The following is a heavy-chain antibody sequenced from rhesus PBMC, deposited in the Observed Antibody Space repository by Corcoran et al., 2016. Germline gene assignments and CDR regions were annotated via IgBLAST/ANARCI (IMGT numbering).Heavy chain of an antibody. D-gene: IGHD1-44*02. Sequence: QVQLQESGPALVRPSETQSLTCAVSGGSISDDHYWSWIRHSPGNGLEWIGHIFGGGRDTKYNPALEKRVTISRDTSKKHFSLKLNAVTAADTAGDYCARSSRGVKTGHFDYWGQGVLVTGS. CDR3: ARSSRGVKTGHFDY. CDR1: GGSISDDHY. V-gene: IGHV4-106*01. CDR2: IFGGGRDT. J-gene: IGHJ4*01.